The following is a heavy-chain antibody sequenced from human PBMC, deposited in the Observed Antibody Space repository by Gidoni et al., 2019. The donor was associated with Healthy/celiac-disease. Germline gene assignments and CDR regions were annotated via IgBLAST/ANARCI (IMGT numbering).Heavy chain of an antibody. V-gene: IGHV2-5*02. Sequence: QITLKESGPTLVKPTQTLTLTCTFPGFSLRTSGGGVGWIRQPPGKALEWLALIYWDDDKRYSPSLKSRLTITKDTSKNQVVLTMTNMDPVDTATYYCAHSGLWIQLWFDDAFDIWGQGTMVTVSS. CDR2: IYWDDDK. CDR1: GFSLRTSGGG. D-gene: IGHD5-18*01. CDR3: AHSGLWIQLWFDDAFDI. J-gene: IGHJ3*02.